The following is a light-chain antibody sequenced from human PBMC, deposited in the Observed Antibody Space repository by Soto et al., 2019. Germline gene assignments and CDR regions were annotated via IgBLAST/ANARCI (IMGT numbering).Light chain of an antibody. CDR3: QTWGTGIRV. CDR2: LNSDGSH. Sequence: QSVLTQSPSASASLGASVNLTCTLSSGHSSFAIAWHQQQAEKGPRYLMKLNSDGSHTKGDGIPDRFSGSSSGAERYLPISSLQSEDEADYYCQTWGTGIRVFGGGTKLTVL. CDR1: SGHSSFA. J-gene: IGLJ2*01. V-gene: IGLV4-69*01.